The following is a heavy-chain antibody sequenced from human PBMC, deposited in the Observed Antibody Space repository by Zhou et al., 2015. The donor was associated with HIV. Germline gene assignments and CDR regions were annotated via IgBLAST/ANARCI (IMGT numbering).Heavy chain of an antibody. V-gene: IGHV1-8*01. Sequence: QVRLVQSGAAVKKPGASVKVSCKAVGYTFTTYDINWVRQATGQGLEWMGWMDPNTGDTGYAQKFQGRITLTRNTSIDTAYMELSRLRSDDTAVYYCARRAAAGSLEYFQHWGQGTLVTVSS. J-gene: IGHJ1*01. D-gene: IGHD6-13*01. CDR1: GYTFTTYD. CDR3: ARRAAAGSLEYFQH. CDR2: MDPNTGDT.